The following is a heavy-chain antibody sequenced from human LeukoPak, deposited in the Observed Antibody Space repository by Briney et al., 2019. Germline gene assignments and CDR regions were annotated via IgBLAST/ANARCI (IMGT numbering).Heavy chain of an antibody. D-gene: IGHD3-3*01. V-gene: IGHV4-59*01. CDR2: IYYSGST. CDR3: ARGRFLDAFDI. Sequence: SETLSLTCTVSGGSISSYYWSWIRQPPGKGLEWIGYIYYSGSTEYKPSLKSRVTISVDTSKNQFSLKLSSVTAADTAVYYCARGRFLDAFDIWGQGTMVTVSS. J-gene: IGHJ3*02. CDR1: GGSISSYY.